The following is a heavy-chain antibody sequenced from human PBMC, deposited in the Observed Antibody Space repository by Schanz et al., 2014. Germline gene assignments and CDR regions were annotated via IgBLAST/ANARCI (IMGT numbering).Heavy chain of an antibody. J-gene: IGHJ2*01. V-gene: IGHV3-23*04. CDR3: ARNRGSGGQNWYFDL. D-gene: IGHD1-26*01. CDR1: GFTFSSYA. CDR2: INGDGSRT. Sequence: EVQLVESGGGLVQPGGSLRLSCAASGFTFSSYAMSWVRQAPGKGLVWVSRINGDGSRTAYADSVKGRFTISRDNAKNSLYLQMNSLRAEDTAVYYCARNRGSGGQNWYFDLWGRGTLVTVSS.